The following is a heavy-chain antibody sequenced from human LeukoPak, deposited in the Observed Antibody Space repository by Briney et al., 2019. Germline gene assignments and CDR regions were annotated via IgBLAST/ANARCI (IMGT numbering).Heavy chain of an antibody. CDR2: IKSKTDGGTT. CDR1: GFTFNNAW. Sequence: PGGSLRLSCAASGFTFNNAWMNWVRQAPGKGLEWVGRIKSKTDGGTTEYAAPVRGRFTISRDDSRNTLHLQMNSLKTEDTAVYYCTTLQMYYYDSSGYYFFDYCGQGTLVTVSS. CDR3: TTLQMYYYDSSGYYFFDY. J-gene: IGHJ4*02. D-gene: IGHD3-22*01. V-gene: IGHV3-15*01.